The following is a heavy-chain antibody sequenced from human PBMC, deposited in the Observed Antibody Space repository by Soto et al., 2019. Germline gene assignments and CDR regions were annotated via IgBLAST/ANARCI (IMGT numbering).Heavy chain of an antibody. CDR1: GGSFSGYY. V-gene: IGHV4-34*01. CDR3: ARSPYGDYEDAFDI. D-gene: IGHD4-17*01. Sequence: QVQLQQWGAGLLKPSETLSLTCAVYGGSFSGYYWSWIRQPPGKGLEWIGEINHSGSTNYNPSLKSRVTISVDTSKIQFSLKLTSMTAADTAVYNCARSPYGDYEDAFDIWGQGTMVTVSS. CDR2: INHSGST. J-gene: IGHJ3*02.